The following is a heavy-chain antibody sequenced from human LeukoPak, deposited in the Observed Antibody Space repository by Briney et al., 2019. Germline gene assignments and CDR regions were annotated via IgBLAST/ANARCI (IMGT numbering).Heavy chain of an antibody. V-gene: IGHV3-7*05. CDR3: ARSSGYCSGGSCYRDY. Sequence: GGSLRLSCAASGFTFSTYWMSWVRQAPGKGLEWVANIKQDGSEKYYVDSVKGRFTNSRDNAKNSLYLQMNSLRAEDTAVYYCARSSGYCSGGSCYRDYWGQGTLVTVSS. D-gene: IGHD2-15*01. CDR1: GFTFSTYW. J-gene: IGHJ4*02. CDR2: IKQDGSEK.